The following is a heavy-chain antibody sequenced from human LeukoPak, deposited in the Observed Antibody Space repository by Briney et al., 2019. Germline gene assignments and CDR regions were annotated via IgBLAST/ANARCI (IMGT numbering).Heavy chain of an antibody. CDR1: GYTFTSYG. J-gene: IGHJ4*02. CDR3: ATYCSGGSCYSGGVDY. D-gene: IGHD2-15*01. CDR2: ISAYNGNT. V-gene: IGHV1-18*01. Sequence: ASVKVSCKASGYTFTSYGISWVRQAPGQGLEWMGWISAYNGNTNYAQKLRGRVTMTTDTSTSTAYMELRSLRSDDTAVYYCATYCSGGSCYSGGVDYWGQGTLVTVSS.